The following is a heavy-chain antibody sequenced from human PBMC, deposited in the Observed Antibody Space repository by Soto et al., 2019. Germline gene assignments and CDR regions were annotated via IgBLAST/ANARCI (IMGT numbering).Heavy chain of an antibody. CDR2: ISGSGGST. J-gene: IGHJ4*02. D-gene: IGHD3-3*01. Sequence: LRLSCAASGFTFSSYARSWGRQAPGKGLEWVSAISGSGGSTYYADSVKGRFTISRDNSKNTLYLQMNSLRAEDTAVYYCAKGRTYYDFWFDYWGQGTLVTVSS. V-gene: IGHV3-23*01. CDR1: GFTFSSYA. CDR3: AKGRTYYDFWFDY.